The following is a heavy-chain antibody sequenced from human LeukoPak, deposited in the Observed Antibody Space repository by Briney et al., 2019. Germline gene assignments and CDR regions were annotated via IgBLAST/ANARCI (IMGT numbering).Heavy chain of an antibody. D-gene: IGHD1-1*01. J-gene: IGHJ5*02. CDR1: GYTFTSYY. V-gene: IGHV1-46*01. CDR2: INPSGGST. Sequence: GASVKVSCKASGYTFTSYYMHWVRQAPGHGLEWMGIINPSGGSTSYAQKFQGRVTMTRDTSTSTVYMELSSLRSEDTAVYYCARDLVQLERRGWFDPWGQGTLVTVSS. CDR3: ARDLVQLERRGWFDP.